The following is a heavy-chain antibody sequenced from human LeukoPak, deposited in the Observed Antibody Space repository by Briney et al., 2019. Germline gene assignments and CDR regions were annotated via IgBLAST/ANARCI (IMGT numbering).Heavy chain of an antibody. V-gene: IGHV1-46*01. D-gene: IGHD3-3*01. J-gene: IGHJ5*02. CDR3: ARLYPDYDFWSGPRGGFDP. Sequence: ASVKVSCKASGGTFSSYAISWVRQAPGQGLEWMGIINPSGGSTSYAQKFQGRVTMTRDTSTSTVYMELSSLRSEDTAVYYCARLYPDYDFWSGPRGGFDPWGQGTLVTVSS. CDR2: INPSGGST. CDR1: GGTFSSYA.